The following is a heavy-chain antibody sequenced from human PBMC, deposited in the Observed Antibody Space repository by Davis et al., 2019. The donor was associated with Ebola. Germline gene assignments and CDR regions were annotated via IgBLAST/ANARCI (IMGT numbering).Heavy chain of an antibody. CDR1: GVTVSLNY. Sequence: GGSLRLSCAASGVTVSLNYMTWVRQAPGKGLEWVSIIYVNGNTYYADSVKGRFTISRGRNTVFLHMNSLRAEDTAVYYCARDLGDSGSYAPAHWGQGTPVTVSS. CDR2: IYVNGNT. CDR3: ARDLGDSGSYAPAH. D-gene: IGHD3-10*01. V-gene: IGHV3-66*01. J-gene: IGHJ4*02.